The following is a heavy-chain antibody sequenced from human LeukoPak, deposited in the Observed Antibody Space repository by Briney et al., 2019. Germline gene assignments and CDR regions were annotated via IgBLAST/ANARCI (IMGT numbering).Heavy chain of an antibody. D-gene: IGHD3-10*01. CDR2: ISSSRSYI. CDR3: VRVTGEAPDWFDP. V-gene: IGHV3-21*01. CDR1: GFTFSSYS. J-gene: IGHJ5*02. Sequence: GGSLRLSCAASGFTFSSYSMNWVRQAPGKGLEWVSSISSSRSYIYYADSVKGRSTISRDNAKNSLYLQMNSLRAEDTAVYYCVRVTGEAPDWFDPWGQGTLVTVSS.